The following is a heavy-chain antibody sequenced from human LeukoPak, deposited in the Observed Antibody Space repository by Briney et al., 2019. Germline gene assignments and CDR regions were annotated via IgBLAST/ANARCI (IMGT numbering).Heavy chain of an antibody. V-gene: IGHV1-2*02. CDR1: GYTFTGYY. CDR3: ARAGKTYCSGGSCYPQYYYYGMDV. J-gene: IGHJ6*02. Sequence: ASAKVSCKASGYTFTGYYMHWVRQAPGQGLEWMAWINPNSGGTNYAQKFQGRVTMTRDTSISTAYMELSRLRSDDTAVYYCARAGKTYCSGGSCYPQYYYYGMDVWGQGTTVTVSS. D-gene: IGHD2-15*01. CDR2: INPNSGGT.